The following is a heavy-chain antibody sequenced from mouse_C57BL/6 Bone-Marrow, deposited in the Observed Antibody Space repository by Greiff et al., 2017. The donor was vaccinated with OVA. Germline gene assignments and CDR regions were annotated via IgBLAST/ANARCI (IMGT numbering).Heavy chain of an antibody. CDR1: GFCCNTYA. CDR2: IRSKSNNYAT. J-gene: IGHJ4*01. D-gene: IGHD1-2*01. CDR3: GRADYGSAMAY. Sequence: EVQLVESGGGLVQPQGSLTLSCAASGFCCNTYAMNRVRQAPGKGLEWVARIRSKSNNYATDYADSVKDIFTISSDDSESMLYLQMNNLKTEDTAMEYSGRADYGSAMAYWGLGCSATVPS. V-gene: IGHV10-1*01.